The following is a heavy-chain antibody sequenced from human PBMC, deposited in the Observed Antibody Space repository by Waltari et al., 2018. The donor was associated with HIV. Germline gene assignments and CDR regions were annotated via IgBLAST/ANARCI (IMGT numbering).Heavy chain of an antibody. Sequence: QVQLQESGPGLVKPSETLSLTCTVSGGSISSYYWSWIRQPAGKGLEWLGRLYTSGSTHYTPSLKSRVTFSVYTSKNQFSLKLCSVTAADTAVYYCARSLLRPTHYYGMDVWGQGTTVTVSS. J-gene: IGHJ6*02. D-gene: IGHD2-15*01. CDR1: GGSISSYY. V-gene: IGHV4-4*07. CDR3: ARSLLRPTHYYGMDV. CDR2: LYTSGST.